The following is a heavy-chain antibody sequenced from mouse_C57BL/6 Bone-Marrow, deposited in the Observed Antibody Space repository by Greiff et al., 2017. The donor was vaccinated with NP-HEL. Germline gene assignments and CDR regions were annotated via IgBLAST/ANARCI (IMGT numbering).Heavy chain of an antibody. D-gene: IGHD1-1*01. J-gene: IGHJ2*01. CDR1: GFTFSDYG. V-gene: IGHV5-17*01. Sequence: EVKLMESGGGLVKPGGSLKLSCAASGFTFSDYGMHWVRQAPEKGLEWVAYISSGSSTIYYADTVKGRFTISRDNAKHTLFLQMTSLRSEDTAMYYCARETTVVANDYWGQGTTLTVSS. CDR2: ISSGSSTI. CDR3: ARETTVVANDY.